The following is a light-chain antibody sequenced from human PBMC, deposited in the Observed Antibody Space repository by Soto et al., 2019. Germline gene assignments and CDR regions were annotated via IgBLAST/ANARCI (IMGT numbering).Light chain of an antibody. V-gene: IGKV4-1*01. Sequence: DIVMTQSPDPLAVSLGERATINCKSSQSVLYSSNNKNYLAWYQHKPGQPPKLLIYWASTRESGVPGRFSGSGSGTAFTLNISSLQAEDVAVYYCQQYYSTPWTFGQGTKVEIK. J-gene: IGKJ1*01. CDR2: WAS. CDR1: QSVLYSSNNKNY. CDR3: QQYYSTPWT.